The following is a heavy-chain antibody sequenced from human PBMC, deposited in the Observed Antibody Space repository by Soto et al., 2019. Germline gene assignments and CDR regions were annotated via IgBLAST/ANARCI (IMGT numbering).Heavy chain of an antibody. J-gene: IGHJ4*02. Sequence: GASVKVSCKASGYTFTGYYMHWVRQAPGQGLEWMGWINPNSGGTNYAQKFQGWVTMTRDMSISTAYMELSRLRSDDTAVYYCARGGMDRVTIFGVVRPFDYWGQGTLVTVSS. V-gene: IGHV1-2*04. CDR1: GYTFTGYY. CDR3: ARGGMDRVTIFGVVRPFDY. CDR2: INPNSGGT. D-gene: IGHD3-3*01.